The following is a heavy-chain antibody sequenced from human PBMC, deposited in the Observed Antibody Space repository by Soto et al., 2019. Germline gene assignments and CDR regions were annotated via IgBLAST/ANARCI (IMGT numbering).Heavy chain of an antibody. CDR2: IIPIFGTA. D-gene: IGHD3-22*01. Sequence: SVKVSCKASGGTFSSYAISWVRQAPGQGLEWMGGIIPIFGTANYAQKFQGRVTITADESTSTAYMELSSLRSEDTAVYYCARQIRPYDSSGYYGYWGQGTLVTVSS. V-gene: IGHV1-69*13. CDR3: ARQIRPYDSSGYYGY. CDR1: GGTFSSYA. J-gene: IGHJ4*02.